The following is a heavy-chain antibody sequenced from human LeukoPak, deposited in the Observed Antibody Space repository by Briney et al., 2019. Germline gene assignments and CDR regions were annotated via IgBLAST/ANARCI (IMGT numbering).Heavy chain of an antibody. CDR2: INYSGST. CDR1: GGSINSGGYS. J-gene: IGHJ6*03. Sequence: SQTLSLTCAVSGGSINSGGYSWSWIRQPPGRGLEWIGYINYSGSTYYNPSVKSRLTISADTSINHFPLKLTSVTAADTAVYYCARVDKGNYHYMDVWGKGTTVTVSS. D-gene: IGHD2-2*03. CDR3: ARVDKGNYHYMDV. V-gene: IGHV4-30-4*07.